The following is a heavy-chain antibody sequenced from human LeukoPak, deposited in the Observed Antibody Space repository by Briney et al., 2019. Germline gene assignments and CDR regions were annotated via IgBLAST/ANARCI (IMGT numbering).Heavy chain of an antibody. CDR3: ARKAQTGSHSGPFDI. Sequence: PGGSLRLSCAASGLTFSSYAMHWVRQAPGKGLEWISSISTDSLTIKYADFVSGQFTISRDNAEHLLFLQMNSLRAEDTAVYYCARKAQTGSHSGPFDIWGQGTLVTVSS. CDR2: ISTDSLTI. V-gene: IGHV3-48*04. CDR1: GLTFSSYA. D-gene: IGHD1-26*01. J-gene: IGHJ3*02.